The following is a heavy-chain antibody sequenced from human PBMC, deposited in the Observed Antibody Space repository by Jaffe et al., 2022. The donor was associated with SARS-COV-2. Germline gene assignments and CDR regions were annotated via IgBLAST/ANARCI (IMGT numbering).Heavy chain of an antibody. D-gene: IGHD2-21*02. J-gene: IGHJ4*02. CDR1: GFTFSSYA. V-gene: IGHV3-30-3*01. CDR3: ARGAPLYRGGDLLGYFDY. CDR2: ISYDGSNK. Sequence: QVQLVESGGGVVQPGRSLRLSCAASGFTFSSYAMHWVRQAPGKGLEWVAVISYDGSNKYYADSVKGRFTISRDNSKNTLYLQMNSLRAEDTAVYYCARGAPLYRGGDLLGYFDYWGQGTLVTVSS.